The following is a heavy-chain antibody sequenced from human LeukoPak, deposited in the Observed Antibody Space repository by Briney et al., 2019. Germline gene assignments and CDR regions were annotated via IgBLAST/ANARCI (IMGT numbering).Heavy chain of an antibody. V-gene: IGHV3-11*01. CDR3: AKDTAWGYGSAYYGMDV. CDR1: GFTFSDYY. Sequence: PGGSLRLSCAASGFTFSDYYMSWIRQAPGKGLEWVSYISSSGSTIYYADSVKGRFTISRDNAKNSLYLQMNSLRAEDTAVYYCAKDTAWGYGSAYYGMDVWGKGTTVTVSS. D-gene: IGHD3-10*01. J-gene: IGHJ6*04. CDR2: ISSSGSTI.